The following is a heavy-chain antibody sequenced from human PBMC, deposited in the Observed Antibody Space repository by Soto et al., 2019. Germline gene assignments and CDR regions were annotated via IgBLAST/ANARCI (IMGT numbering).Heavy chain of an antibody. CDR1: GFTFGDYA. V-gene: IGHV3-49*03. J-gene: IGHJ4*02. D-gene: IGHD3-22*01. Sequence: GGSLRLSCTASGFTFGDYAMSWFRQAPGKGLEWVGFIRSKAYGGTTEYAASVKGRFTISRDDSKSIAYLQMNSLKTGDTAVYYCTSENYYDSTADYWGQGTLVTVSS. CDR2: IRSKAYGGTT. CDR3: TSENYYDSTADY.